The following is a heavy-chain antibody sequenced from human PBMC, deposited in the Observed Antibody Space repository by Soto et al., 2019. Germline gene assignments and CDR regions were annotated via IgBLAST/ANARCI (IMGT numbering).Heavy chain of an antibody. Sequence: ASVKVSCKASGYTFTGYYIHWVRQAPGQGLEWMGWINPNSGGTNYAQKFQGWVTMTRDTSISTAYMELSRLRSDDTAVYYCAREGTYSSIWNYYYSGMDIWGQGTTVTVSS. D-gene: IGHD6-13*01. CDR1: GYTFTGYY. V-gene: IGHV1-2*04. CDR2: INPNSGGT. J-gene: IGHJ6*02. CDR3: AREGTYSSIWNYYYSGMDI.